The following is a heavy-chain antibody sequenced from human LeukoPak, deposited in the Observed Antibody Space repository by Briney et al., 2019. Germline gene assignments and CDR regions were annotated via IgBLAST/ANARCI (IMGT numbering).Heavy chain of an antibody. Sequence: SETLSLTCTVSGGYSSSYYWSWIRQPAGEGLEWIERITGSGSTNYNPSLKSRVTMSIDTSKNQFSLNLNSVTAADTAVYYCARGPRISGGQQVAIIDYWGQGTLVTVSS. CDR1: GGYSSSYY. CDR2: ITGSGST. D-gene: IGHD1-20*01. V-gene: IGHV4-4*07. J-gene: IGHJ4*02. CDR3: ARGPRISGGQQVAIIDY.